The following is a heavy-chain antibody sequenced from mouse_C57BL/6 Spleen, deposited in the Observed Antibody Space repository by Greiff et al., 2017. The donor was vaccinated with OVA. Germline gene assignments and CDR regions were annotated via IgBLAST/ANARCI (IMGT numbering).Heavy chain of an antibody. D-gene: IGHD2-1*01. CDR3: TSNYCLAMDY. J-gene: IGHJ4*01. CDR2: IDPETGGT. Sequence: QVTLKESGAELVRPGASVTLSCKASGYTFTDYEMHWVKQTPVHGLEWIGAIDPETGGTAYNQKFKGKAILTADKSSSTAYMELRSLTSEDSAVYYCTSNYCLAMDYWGQGTSVTVSS. CDR1: GYTFTDYE. V-gene: IGHV1-15*01.